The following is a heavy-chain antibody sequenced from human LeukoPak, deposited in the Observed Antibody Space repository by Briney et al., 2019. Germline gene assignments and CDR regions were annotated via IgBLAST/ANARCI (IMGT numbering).Heavy chain of an antibody. Sequence: SETLSLTCAVYGGSFSGYYWSWIRQPPGKGLEWIGYIYYSGSTNYNPSLKSRVTISVDTSKNQFSLKLSSVTAADTAVYYCARDVRKNWYFDLWGRGTLVTVSS. CDR1: GGSFSGYY. CDR2: IYYSGST. CDR3: ARDVRKNWYFDL. J-gene: IGHJ2*01. D-gene: IGHD2/OR15-2a*01. V-gene: IGHV4-59*01.